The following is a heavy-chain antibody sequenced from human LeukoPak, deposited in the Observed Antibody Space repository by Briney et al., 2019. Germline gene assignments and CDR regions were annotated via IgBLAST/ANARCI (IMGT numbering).Heavy chain of an antibody. CDR1: GFIISSYW. CDR3: ARDRMGSATLGFDY. D-gene: IGHD1-26*01. Sequence: GGSLRLSCAASGFIISSYWMTWVRQAPGKGLEWVANIKQDGSEKNYVDSVKGRFTISRDNAKNSLYLQMNSLRAEDTAVYYCARDRMGSATLGFDYWGQGTLVIVSS. J-gene: IGHJ4*02. CDR2: IKQDGSEK. V-gene: IGHV3-7*01.